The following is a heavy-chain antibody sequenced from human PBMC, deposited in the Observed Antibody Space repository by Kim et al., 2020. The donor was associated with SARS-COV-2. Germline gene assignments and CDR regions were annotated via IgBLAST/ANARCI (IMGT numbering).Heavy chain of an antibody. V-gene: IGHV3-21*01. D-gene: IGHD3-22*01. Sequence: GGSLRLSCAASGFTFSSYSMNWVRQAPGKGLEWVSSISSSSSYIYYADSVKGRFTISRDNAKNSLYLQMNSLRAEDTAVYYCARDMVIVVVIPPYYYGMDVWGQGTTVTVSS. CDR2: ISSSSSYI. J-gene: IGHJ6*02. CDR3: ARDMVIVVVIPPYYYGMDV. CDR1: GFTFSSYS.